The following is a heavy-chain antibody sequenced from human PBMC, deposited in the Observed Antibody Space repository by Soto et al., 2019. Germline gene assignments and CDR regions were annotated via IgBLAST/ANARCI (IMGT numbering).Heavy chain of an antibody. D-gene: IGHD2-2*01. CDR3: ARLYGYCIRNSCHGHYAMDV. J-gene: IGHJ6*02. V-gene: IGHV1-18*01. Sequence: GASVKVSCKTSGGTFSSYAISWVRQAPGQGLEWMGWISAYNGNTNYAQKLQGRVTMTTDTSASTAYMELSTLRSDDTAVYYCARLYGYCIRNSCHGHYAMDVWGQGTTVTVSS. CDR2: ISAYNGNT. CDR1: GGTFSSYA.